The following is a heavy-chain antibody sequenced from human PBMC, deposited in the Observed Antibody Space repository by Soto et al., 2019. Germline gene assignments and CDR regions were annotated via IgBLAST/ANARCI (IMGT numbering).Heavy chain of an antibody. V-gene: IGHV3-33*01. CDR3: ARDSPYDFWSGYHGADAFDI. D-gene: IGHD3-3*01. J-gene: IGHJ3*02. Sequence: QVQLVESGGGVVQPGRSLRLSCAASGFTFSSYGMHWVRQAPGKGLEWVAVIWYDGSNKYYADSVKGRFTISRDNSKNTLYLQMNSLRAEDTAVYYCARDSPYDFWSGYHGADAFDIWGQGTMVTVSS. CDR1: GFTFSSYG. CDR2: IWYDGSNK.